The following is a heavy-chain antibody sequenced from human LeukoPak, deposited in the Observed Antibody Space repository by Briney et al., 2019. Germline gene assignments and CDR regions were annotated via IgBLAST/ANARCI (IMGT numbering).Heavy chain of an antibody. V-gene: IGHV4-61*02. D-gene: IGHD3-22*01. CDR1: GGSISSGSYY. Sequence: PSETLSLTCTVSGGSISSGSYYWSWIRQPAGKGLEWIGRIYTSGSTNYNPSLKSRVTISVDTSKNQFSLKLSSVTAADTAVYYCAREDYYDSSETPGYWGQGTLVTVSS. CDR3: AREDYYDSSETPGY. CDR2: IYTSGST. J-gene: IGHJ4*02.